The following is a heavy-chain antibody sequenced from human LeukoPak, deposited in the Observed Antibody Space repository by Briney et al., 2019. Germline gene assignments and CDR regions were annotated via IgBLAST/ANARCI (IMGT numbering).Heavy chain of an antibody. CDR1: GFTFSNAW. CDR3: TTGQPGSYFPFDI. CDR2: IKSKTDGGTT. D-gene: IGHD1-26*01. J-gene: IGHJ3*02. V-gene: IGHV3-15*01. Sequence: GGSLRLSCAASGFTFSNAWMSWVRQAPGKGLEWVGRIKSKTDGGTTDYAAPVKGRFTISRDGSKNTLYLQMSSLKTEDTAVYYCTTGQPGSYFPFDIWGQGTMVTVSS.